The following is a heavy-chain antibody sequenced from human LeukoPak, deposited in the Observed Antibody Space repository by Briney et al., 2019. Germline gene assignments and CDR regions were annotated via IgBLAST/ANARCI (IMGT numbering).Heavy chain of an antibody. D-gene: IGHD4-11*01. CDR3: ARGFFYSKSCYFDY. CDR2: VSSSSSYI. CDR1: GFTLSTYS. V-gene: IGHV3-21*04. J-gene: IGHJ4*02. Sequence: PGGSLRLSCAASGFTLSTYSMNWVRQAPGKGLEWVSSVSSSSSYIYYADAVKGRFTISRDNAKNSLYLQMNSLKTEDTALYYCARGFFYSKSCYFDYWGQGTLVTVSS.